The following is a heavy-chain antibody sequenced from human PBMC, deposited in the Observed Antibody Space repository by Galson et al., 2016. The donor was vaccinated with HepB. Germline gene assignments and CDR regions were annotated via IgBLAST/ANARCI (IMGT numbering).Heavy chain of an antibody. CDR1: GFTFSNAW. Sequence: SLRLSCAASGFTFSNAWVSWVRQAPGKGLEWVGRIKSKTDGGTTDYAAPVEGRFTISRDDSKNTLYLQMNSLKTEDTAVYYCTTDPDGYCSSTSCLNWGQGTLVTVSS. J-gene: IGHJ4*02. CDR2: IKSKTDGGTT. V-gene: IGHV3-15*01. D-gene: IGHD2-2*03. CDR3: TTDPDGYCSSTSCLN.